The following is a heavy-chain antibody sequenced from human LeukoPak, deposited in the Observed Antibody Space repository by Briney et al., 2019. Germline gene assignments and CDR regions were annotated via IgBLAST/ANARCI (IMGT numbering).Heavy chain of an antibody. Sequence: SETLSLTFTVSGGSISSSSYYWGWIRQPPGKGLEWIGSIYYSGSTYYNPSLKSRVTISVDTSKNQFSLKLSSVTAADTAVYYCARLAVAAYSFDYWGQGTLVTVSS. CDR3: ARLAVAAYSFDY. J-gene: IGHJ4*02. CDR1: GGSISSSSYY. V-gene: IGHV4-39*01. D-gene: IGHD6-19*01. CDR2: IYYSGST.